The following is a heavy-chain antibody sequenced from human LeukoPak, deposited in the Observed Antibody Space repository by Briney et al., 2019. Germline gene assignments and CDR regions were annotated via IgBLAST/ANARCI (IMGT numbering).Heavy chain of an antibody. D-gene: IGHD3-22*01. CDR1: GGSITSGSYY. V-gene: IGHV4-61*02. CDR2: IHASGST. CDR3: AASAPSGSNWFDP. J-gene: IGHJ5*02. Sequence: SQTLSLTCSVSGGSITSGSYYWTWIWQTAGKGLEWIGRIHASGSTNYNPSLNSRVTISADTSKNQFSLKLSSVTAADTAVYYCAASAPSGSNWFDPWGEGILVTVSS.